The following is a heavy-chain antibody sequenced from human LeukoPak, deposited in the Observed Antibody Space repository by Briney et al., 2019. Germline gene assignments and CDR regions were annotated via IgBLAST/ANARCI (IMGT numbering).Heavy chain of an antibody. V-gene: IGHV3-30*01. D-gene: IGHD2-15*01. CDR3: ARDPRYSRFEYNSYGMDV. Sequence: DSVKGRFTISRDNSKSTLYLQMNSLRADETAVYYCARDPRYSRFEYNSYGMDVWGQGTKVTVSS. J-gene: IGHJ6*02.